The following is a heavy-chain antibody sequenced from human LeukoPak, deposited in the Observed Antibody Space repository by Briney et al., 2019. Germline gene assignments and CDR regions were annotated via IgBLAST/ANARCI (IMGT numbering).Heavy chain of an antibody. J-gene: IGHJ4*02. V-gene: IGHV3-53*01. D-gene: IGHD2-15*01. CDR2: IYSGGST. Sequence: PGGSLRLPCAASGFTVSSNYMSWVRQAPGKGLEWVSVIYSGGSTYYADSVKGRFTISRDNSKNTLYLQMNSLRAEDTAVYYCARGYCSGGSCYGALNYWGQGTLVTVSS. CDR3: ARGYCSGGSCYGALNY. CDR1: GFTVSSNY.